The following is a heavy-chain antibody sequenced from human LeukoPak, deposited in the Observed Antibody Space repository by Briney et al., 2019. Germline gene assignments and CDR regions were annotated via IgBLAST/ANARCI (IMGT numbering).Heavy chain of an antibody. D-gene: IGHD1-26*01. Sequence: GGSLRLSCAASGFTVSSNNMNWVRQAPGKGLEWVSVIYSGGSTYYADSVKGRFTISRDNSKNTLYLQTNSLRAEDTAVYYCASGGTYYYFDYWGQGTLVTVSS. V-gene: IGHV3-53*01. CDR3: ASGGTYYYFDY. J-gene: IGHJ4*02. CDR2: IYSGGST. CDR1: GFTVSSNN.